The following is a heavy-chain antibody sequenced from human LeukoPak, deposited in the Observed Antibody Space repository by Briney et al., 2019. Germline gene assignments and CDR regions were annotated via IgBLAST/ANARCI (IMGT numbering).Heavy chain of an antibody. V-gene: IGHV3-9*01. Sequence: PGTSLRLSCAASGFTFDDYAMHWVRQAPGKGLEWVSGISWNSGSIGYADSVKGRFTISRDNAKNSLYLQMSSLRAEDTALYYCAKDYYYGSGSYYGMDVWGQGTTVTVSS. J-gene: IGHJ6*02. CDR2: ISWNSGSI. CDR3: AKDYYYGSGSYYGMDV. CDR1: GFTFDDYA. D-gene: IGHD3-10*01.